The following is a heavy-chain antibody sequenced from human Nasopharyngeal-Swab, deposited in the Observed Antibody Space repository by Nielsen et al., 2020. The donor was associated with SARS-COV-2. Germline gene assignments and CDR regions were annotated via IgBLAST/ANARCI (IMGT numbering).Heavy chain of an antibody. V-gene: IGHV3-23*01. J-gene: IGHJ5*02. CDR3: AKDRWRSSSWYGNWFDP. D-gene: IGHD6-13*01. Sequence: WIRQPPGKGLEWVSAISGSGGSTYYADSVKGRFTISRDNSKNTLYLQMNSLRAEDTAVYYCAKDRWRSSSWYGNWFDPWGQGTLVTV. CDR2: ISGSGGST.